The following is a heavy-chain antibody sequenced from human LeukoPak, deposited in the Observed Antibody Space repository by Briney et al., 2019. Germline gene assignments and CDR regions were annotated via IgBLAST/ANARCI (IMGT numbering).Heavy chain of an antibody. J-gene: IGHJ6*02. CDR3: ARKWSYGSGSFYYGMDV. Sequence: TGGSLRLSCAASGFTFSSYAMHWVRQAPGKGLEWVAVISYDGSNKYYADSVKGRLTISRDNSKNTLYLQMNSLRAEDTAVYYCARKWSYGSGSFYYGMDVWGQGTTVTVSS. CDR2: ISYDGSNK. V-gene: IGHV3-30-3*01. CDR1: GFTFSSYA. D-gene: IGHD3-10*01.